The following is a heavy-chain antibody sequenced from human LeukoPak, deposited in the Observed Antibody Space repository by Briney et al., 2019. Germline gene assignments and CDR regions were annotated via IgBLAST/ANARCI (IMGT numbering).Heavy chain of an antibody. V-gene: IGHV5-10-1*01. D-gene: IGHD5-18*01. CDR3: ARLPSYGHWDWSDP. J-gene: IGHJ5*02. Sequence: GESLKISCKGSGYTFSIYWISWVRRMPGKGLEWMGRIDPSDSYTNYRPSFQGHVTISVDKSISTAYLQWSSLKASDTAMYYCARLPSYGHWDWSDPWGQGTLVTVSS. CDR1: GYTFSIYW. CDR2: IDPSDSYT.